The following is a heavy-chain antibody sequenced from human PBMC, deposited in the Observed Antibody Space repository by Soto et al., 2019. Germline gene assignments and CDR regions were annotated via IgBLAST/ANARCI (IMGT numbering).Heavy chain of an antibody. J-gene: IGHJ4*02. CDR1: GGTFSSYA. CDR3: ARGFVDYYDSSGYYYLFGY. Sequence: SVKVSCKASGGTFSSYAISWVRQAPGQGLEWMGGIIPIFGTANYAQKFQGRVTITADKSTSTAYMELSSLRSEDTAVYYCARGFVDYYDSSGYYYLFGYWGQGTLVTVSS. D-gene: IGHD3-22*01. V-gene: IGHV1-69*06. CDR2: IIPIFGTA.